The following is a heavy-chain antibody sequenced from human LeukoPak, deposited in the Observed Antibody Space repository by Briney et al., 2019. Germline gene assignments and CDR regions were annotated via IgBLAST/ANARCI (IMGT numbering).Heavy chain of an antibody. J-gene: IGHJ6*03. D-gene: IGHD5-12*01. CDR1: GFTFSSYE. CDR3: SRVIGGYDSTFYYYYMDV. Sequence: GGSLRLSCAASGFTFSSYEMNWVRQAPGKGLEWVSYISSSGSTIYYAGSVKGRFTISRDNAKNSLSLLMNSLRAEDTAVYYCSRVIGGYDSTFYYYYMDVWGKGTTVTISS. V-gene: IGHV3-48*03. CDR2: ISSSGSTI.